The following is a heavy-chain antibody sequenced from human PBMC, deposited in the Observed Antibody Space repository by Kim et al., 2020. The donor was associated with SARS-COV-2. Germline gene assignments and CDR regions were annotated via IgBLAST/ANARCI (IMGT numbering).Heavy chain of an antibody. J-gene: IGHJ4*02. CDR3: TRGGRPIL. D-gene: IGHD3-3*01. Sequence: GGTTQSAASVKGRFTISRDDSKSIAYLQMNSLKTEDTAVYYCTRGGRPILWGQGTLVTVSS. CDR2: GGTT. V-gene: IGHV3-49*02.